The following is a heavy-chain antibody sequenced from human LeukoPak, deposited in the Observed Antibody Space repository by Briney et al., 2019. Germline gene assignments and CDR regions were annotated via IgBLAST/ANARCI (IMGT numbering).Heavy chain of an antibody. J-gene: IGHJ6*02. CDR1: GFTYSTHA. CDR2: ISYDGSKK. CDR3: AKAEADNFYGMDV. V-gene: IGHV3-30*18. Sequence: PGGSLRLSCAASGFTYSTHAMHWVRQAPGKGLEWVAVISYDGSKKYYADSVKGRFTISRDNSKNTLYLQMTSLRAEDTAVYYCAKAEADNFYGMDVWGQGTTVTVSS.